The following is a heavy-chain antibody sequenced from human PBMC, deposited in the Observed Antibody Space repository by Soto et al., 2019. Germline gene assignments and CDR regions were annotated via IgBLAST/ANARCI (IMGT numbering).Heavy chain of an antibody. CDR3: ARGPHPSSTTCYTDNWFDP. D-gene: IGHD2-2*02. J-gene: IGHJ5*02. V-gene: IGHV4-59*01. Sequence: SETLALTDTVSGGSISSYYWSWIRQPTGKGLEWIWYIYYSGSTNYNPSLKSRVTISVNTSKNQFSLKLSSVTAADTAVYHCARGPHPSSTTCYTDNWFDPWRQGTLVTVSS. CDR1: GGSISSYY. CDR2: IYYSGST.